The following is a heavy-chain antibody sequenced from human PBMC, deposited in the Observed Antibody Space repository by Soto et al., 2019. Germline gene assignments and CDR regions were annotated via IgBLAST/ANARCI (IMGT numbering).Heavy chain of an antibody. D-gene: IGHD3-3*01. V-gene: IGHV3-66*01. CDR3: AHRGFTLFFFDY. CDR2: IYSGGST. CDR1: GFTVSSNY. J-gene: IGHJ4*02. Sequence: GGSLRLSCAASGFTVSSNYMSWVRQAPGKGLEWVSVIYSGGSTYYADSVKGRFTISRDNSKNTLYLQMSSLRAEDTAVYYCAHRGFTLFFFDYWGQGTLVTVSS.